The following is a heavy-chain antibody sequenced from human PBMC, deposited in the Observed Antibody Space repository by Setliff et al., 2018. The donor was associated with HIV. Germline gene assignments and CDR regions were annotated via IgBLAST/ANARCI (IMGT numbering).Heavy chain of an antibody. Sequence: SETLSLTCAVYGGSFSGYYWSWIRQPPGKGLEWIGEINHSGSNNYNPSLKSRVTISVDTSKNQFSLKLTSVTAADTAVYYCARGRLYGVAGYWGQGTLVTVSS. D-gene: IGHD6-19*01. CDR2: INHSGSN. V-gene: IGHV4-34*01. CDR1: GGSFSGYY. J-gene: IGHJ4*02. CDR3: ARGRLYGVAGY.